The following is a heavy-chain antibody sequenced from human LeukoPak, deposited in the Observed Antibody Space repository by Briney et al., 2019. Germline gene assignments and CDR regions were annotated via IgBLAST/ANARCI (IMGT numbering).Heavy chain of an antibody. CDR1: GDSINSYY. V-gene: IGHV4-59*01. Sequence: PSETLSLTCSVSGDSINSYYWIWIRQPPGKGLEWIGYIYYSGSINYNPSLKSRVSISVDTSKNQFSLKLTSVTVADTAVYYCARDRYSGTYYGPGCGFEPWGQGTLVTVSS. D-gene: IGHD1-26*01. J-gene: IGHJ5*02. CDR3: ARDRYSGTYYGPGCGFEP. CDR2: IYYSGSI.